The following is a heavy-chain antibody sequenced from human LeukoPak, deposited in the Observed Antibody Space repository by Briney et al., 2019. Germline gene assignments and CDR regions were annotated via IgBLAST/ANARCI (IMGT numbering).Heavy chain of an antibody. D-gene: IGHD3-10*01. Sequence: GGSLRLSCAASGFTFSSYWISWVRQAPGKGLEWVANIKQDGSEKYYVDSVKGRFTISRDNAKNSLYLQMNSLRAEDTAVYYCARDRGYYGSGSYEPWGQGTLVTVSS. V-gene: IGHV3-7*01. CDR3: ARDRGYYGSGSYEP. CDR1: GFTFSSYW. CDR2: IKQDGSEK. J-gene: IGHJ1*01.